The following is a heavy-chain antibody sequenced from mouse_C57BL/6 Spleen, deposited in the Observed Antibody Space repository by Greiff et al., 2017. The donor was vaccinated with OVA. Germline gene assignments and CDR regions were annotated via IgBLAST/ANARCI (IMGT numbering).Heavy chain of an antibody. CDR2: IYPGSGST. D-gene: IGHD1-1*01. V-gene: IGHV1-55*01. CDR1: GYTFTSYW. Sequence: QVQLKQPGAELVKPGASVKMSCKASGYTFTSYWITWVKQRPGQGLEWIGDIYPGSGSTNYNEKFKSKATLTVDTSSSTAYMQLSSLTSEDSAVYYCAREGLYYGSSYDYAMDYWGQGTSVTVSS. CDR3: AREGLYYGSSYDYAMDY. J-gene: IGHJ4*01.